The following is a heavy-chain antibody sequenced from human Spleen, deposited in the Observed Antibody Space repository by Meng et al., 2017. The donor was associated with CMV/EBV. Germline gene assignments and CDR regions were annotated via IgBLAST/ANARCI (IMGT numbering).Heavy chain of an antibody. D-gene: IGHD1-26*01. CDR1: GFTFSDFY. CDR3: ARDSATNSGSYYVARYYFDY. J-gene: IGHJ4*02. V-gene: IGHV3-11*04. Sequence: GESLKISCAASGFTFSDFYMTWIRQAPGKGLEWVSYISVSGSTIYYADSVKGRFTISRDNAKNSLYLQMNSLRAEDTAVYYCARDSATNSGSYYVARYYFDYWGQGTLVTVSS. CDR2: ISVSGSTI.